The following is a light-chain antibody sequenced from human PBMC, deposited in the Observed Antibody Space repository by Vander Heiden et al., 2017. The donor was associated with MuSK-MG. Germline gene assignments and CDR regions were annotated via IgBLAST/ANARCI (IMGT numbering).Light chain of an antibody. Sequence: DTVLTQSPATLSVSPGESATLSCRASQDIGTFLAWYQQKPGLAPRLLIFDASNRAAGTPARFSGSGSGTDFTLAIASLEREDFAVYYCQQRRDWPPITFGGGTKV. CDR2: DAS. J-gene: IGKJ4*01. CDR3: QQRRDWPPIT. V-gene: IGKV3-11*01. CDR1: QDIGTF.